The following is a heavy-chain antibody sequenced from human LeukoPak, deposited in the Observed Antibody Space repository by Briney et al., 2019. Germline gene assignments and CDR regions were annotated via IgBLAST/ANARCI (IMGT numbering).Heavy chain of an antibody. D-gene: IGHD3-10*01. CDR2: IYPGDSDT. CDR1: GYSFTSYW. Sequence: GESLKISCKGSGYSFTSYWIGWVRQMPGKGLEWMGIIYPGDSDTRYSPSFQGQVTISADKSISTAYLQWSSLKASDTAMYYCARLRSRNGSRSYYAYWGQGTLVTVSS. V-gene: IGHV5-51*01. J-gene: IGHJ4*02. CDR3: ARLRSRNGSRSYYAY.